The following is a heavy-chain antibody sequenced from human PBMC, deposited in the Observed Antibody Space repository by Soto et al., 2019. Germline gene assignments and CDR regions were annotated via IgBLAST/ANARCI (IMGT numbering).Heavy chain of an antibody. CDR3: ARGPSAAAPLSDWYFDL. V-gene: IGHV3-48*02. CDR2: IASSSWNI. CDR1: GFTFSGYS. D-gene: IGHD2-2*01. J-gene: IGHJ2*01. Sequence: EVQLVESGGSLVQPGGSLRLSCAASGFTFSGYSMNWVRQVPGKGLEWVSYIASSSWNIYYADTVKGRFTISRDNVNNSLSLQMNSLRDEDTAVYYCARGPSAAAPLSDWYFDLWGRGTLVTVSS.